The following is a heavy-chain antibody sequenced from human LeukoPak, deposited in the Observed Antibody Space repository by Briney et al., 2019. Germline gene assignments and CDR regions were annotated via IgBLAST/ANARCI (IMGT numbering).Heavy chain of an antibody. D-gene: IGHD3-22*01. V-gene: IGHV1-18*01. CDR2: ISAYNGNT. CDR1: GYTFTSYG. CDR3: ARDYYDSSGYYPNWFDP. J-gene: IGHJ5*02. Sequence: ASVKVSCKASGYTFTSYGISWVRQAPGQGLEWMGWISAYNGNTNYAQKLQGRVTMTTDTSTSTAYMELRSLRSDDTAVCYCARDYYDSSGYYPNWFDPWGQGTLVTVSS.